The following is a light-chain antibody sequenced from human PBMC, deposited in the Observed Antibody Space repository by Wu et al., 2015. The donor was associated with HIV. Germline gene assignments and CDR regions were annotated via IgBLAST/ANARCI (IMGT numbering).Light chain of an antibody. CDR3: QQYASSPLLT. V-gene: IGKV3-20*01. J-gene: IGKJ4*01. CDR2: GAS. Sequence: EIVLAQSPATLSLSPGERATLSCRASQSVSTYLAWYQQKPGQAPRLLIYGASSRATGIPDRFSASGSGTDFTLTISRLEPENFAVYYCQQYASSPLLTFGGGTKVEIK. CDR1: QSVSTY.